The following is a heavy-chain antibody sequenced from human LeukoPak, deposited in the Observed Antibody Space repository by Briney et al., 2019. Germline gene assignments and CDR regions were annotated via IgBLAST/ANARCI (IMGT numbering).Heavy chain of an antibody. D-gene: IGHD3-16*01. CDR2: ISSSSSSI. V-gene: IGHV3-48*01. CDR3: ANLRLEG. Sequence: GGSLRLSCAVSGFTFSSYSMNWVRQAPGKGLEWVSYISSSSSSIYYADSVKGRFTISRDKAKNSLYLQMNSLRAEDTAVYYCANLRLEGWGQGTLVTVSS. J-gene: IGHJ4*02. CDR1: GFTFSSYS.